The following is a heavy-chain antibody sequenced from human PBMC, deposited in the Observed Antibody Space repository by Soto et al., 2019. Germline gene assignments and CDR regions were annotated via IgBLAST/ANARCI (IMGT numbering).Heavy chain of an antibody. J-gene: IGHJ4*02. D-gene: IGHD3-22*01. CDR2: IRSKANSYAT. V-gene: IGHV3-73*01. Sequence: GGSLRLSCAASGFTFSGSAMHWVRQASGKGLEWVGRIRSKANSYATAYAASVKGRFTTSKDDSKNTAYLQMNSLKTEDTAVYYCTRRVERYYDSSGYYYLSFDYWGQGTLVTVSS. CDR1: GFTFSGSA. CDR3: TRRVERYYDSSGYYYLSFDY.